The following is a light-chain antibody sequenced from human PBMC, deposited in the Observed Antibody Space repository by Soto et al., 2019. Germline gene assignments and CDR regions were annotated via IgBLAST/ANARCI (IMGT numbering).Light chain of an antibody. CDR2: DAS. J-gene: IGKJ5*01. CDR3: QQRNDWRRGT. Sequence: EIVLTQSPATLSLSPGERATLSCRASQSVSRYLAWYQQKPGQAPRLLIYDASNRATGVPARFSGSGSGTDFTLTISGLEPEDFAVYYCQQRNDWRRGTFGQGTRLEIK. V-gene: IGKV3-11*01. CDR1: QSVSRY.